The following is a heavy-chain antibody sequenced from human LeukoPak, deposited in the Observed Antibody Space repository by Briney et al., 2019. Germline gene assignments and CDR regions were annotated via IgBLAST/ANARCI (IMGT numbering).Heavy chain of an antibody. Sequence: GGSLRFSCTASGFTFGDYAMSWFRQAPGKGLEWVGFIRSKAYGGTTEYAASVKGRFTISRDDSKSIAYLQMNSLKTEDTAVYYCTRDYGPWHDAFDIWGQGTMVTVSS. J-gene: IGHJ3*02. CDR1: GFTFGDYA. CDR2: IRSKAYGGTT. CDR3: TRDYGPWHDAFDI. D-gene: IGHD3-16*01. V-gene: IGHV3-49*03.